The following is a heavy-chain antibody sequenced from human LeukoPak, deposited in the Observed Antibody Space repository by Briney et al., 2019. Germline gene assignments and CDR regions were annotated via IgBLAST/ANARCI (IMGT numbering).Heavy chain of an antibody. CDR3: ARDLGGYSYGSHFDY. J-gene: IGHJ4*02. Sequence: GGSLRLSCAASGFTFSSYEMNWVRQAPGKGLEWVSYIDNSGNTIYYADSVKGRFTISRDNAKNSLYLQMNSLRAEDTAVYYCARDLGGYSYGSHFDYWGQGTLVTVSS. V-gene: IGHV3-48*03. D-gene: IGHD5-18*01. CDR2: IDNSGNTI. CDR1: GFTFSSYE.